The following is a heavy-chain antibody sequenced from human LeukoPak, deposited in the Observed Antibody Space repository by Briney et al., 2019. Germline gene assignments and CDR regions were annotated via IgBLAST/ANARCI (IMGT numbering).Heavy chain of an antibody. J-gene: IGHJ4*02. CDR2: ITYDGYYK. CDR1: GFTFTSYG. V-gene: IGHV3-30*03. CDR3: ARDLSPVVRASPMGY. Sequence: GTSLRLSCAVSGFTFTSYGMHWVRQAPGKGLEWVALITYDGYYKYYSDSVKGRFTISSDTSKNTMYLQMNSLRAEDTAVYYCARDLSPVVRASPMGYWGQETLVTVSS. D-gene: IGHD3-10*01.